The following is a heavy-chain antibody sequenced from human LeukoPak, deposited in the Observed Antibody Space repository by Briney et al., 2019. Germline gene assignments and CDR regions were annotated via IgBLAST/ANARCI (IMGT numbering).Heavy chain of an antibody. J-gene: IGHJ4*02. CDR2: IRAYNGDT. Sequence: ASVKVSCKASGYTFTNYGISWVRQAPGQGLEWMGWIRAYNGDTKYAEKLQGRVTMTTDTSTTTAYMELRSLRSDDTAVYHCARDEGLGVDYWGQGTLVTVSS. CDR3: ARDEGLGVDY. CDR1: GYTFTNYG. D-gene: IGHD1-26*01. V-gene: IGHV1-18*01.